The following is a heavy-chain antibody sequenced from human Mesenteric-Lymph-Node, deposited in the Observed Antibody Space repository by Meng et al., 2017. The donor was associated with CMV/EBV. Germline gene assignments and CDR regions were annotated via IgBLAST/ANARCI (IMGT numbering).Heavy chain of an antibody. CDR2: IYYSGST. CDR1: GGSVSSGSYY. CDR3: ARDSSGSFSAFDI. D-gene: IGHD1-26*01. J-gene: IGHJ3*02. Sequence: WGSLRLSCTVSGGSVSSGSYYWSWIRQPPGKGLEWIGYIYYSGSTNYNPSLKSRVTISVDTSKNQFSLKLSSVTAADTAVYYCARDSSGSFSAFDIWGQGTMVTVSS. V-gene: IGHV4-61*01.